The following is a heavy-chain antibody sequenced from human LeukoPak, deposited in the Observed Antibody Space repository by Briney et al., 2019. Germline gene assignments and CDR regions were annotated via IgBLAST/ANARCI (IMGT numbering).Heavy chain of an antibody. J-gene: IGHJ3*02. CDR3: ARGGYSSGSYYYAFDI. CDR2: IIPIFGTA. Sequence: SVKVSCKASGGTFSSYAISWVRQAPGQGLEWMGGIIPIFGTANYAQKFQGRVTITTDESTSTAYMELSSLRSEDTAVYYCARGGYSSGSYYYAFDIWGQGTMVTVSS. CDR1: GGTFSSYA. V-gene: IGHV1-69*05. D-gene: IGHD3-10*01.